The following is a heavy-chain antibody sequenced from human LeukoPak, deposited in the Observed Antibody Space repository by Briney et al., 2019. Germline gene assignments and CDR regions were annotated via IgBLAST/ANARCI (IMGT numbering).Heavy chain of an antibody. CDR1: GFTFSSYG. D-gene: IGHD5-18*01. J-gene: IGHJ6*03. CDR2: ISYDGSNK. Sequence: GGSLRLSCAASGFTFSSYGMHWVRQAPGKGLEWVAVISYDGSNKYYADSVKGRFTISRDNSKNTLHLQMNSLRAEDTAVYYCARDAGDTAIPWSYYYYYYMDVWGKGTTVTVSS. V-gene: IGHV3-30*19. CDR3: ARDAGDTAIPWSYYYYYYMDV.